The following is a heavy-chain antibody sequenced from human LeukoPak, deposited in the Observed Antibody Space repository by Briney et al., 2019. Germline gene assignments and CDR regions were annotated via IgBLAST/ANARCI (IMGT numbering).Heavy chain of an antibody. CDR1: GYTFTSYY. D-gene: IGHD6-19*01. CDR2: INPSGGCT. CDR3: ARGKSTAVAGILDVLGGY. V-gene: IGHV1-46*01. J-gene: IGHJ4*02. Sequence: GGSLKISCKTSGYTFTSYYIHWVRQAPGQGVEWMGIINPSGGCTSYAQKFQGGVTMNRDTTTSTEYMELGSLRSEDTAVYYCARGKSTAVAGILDVLGGYWGQGTLVTVSS.